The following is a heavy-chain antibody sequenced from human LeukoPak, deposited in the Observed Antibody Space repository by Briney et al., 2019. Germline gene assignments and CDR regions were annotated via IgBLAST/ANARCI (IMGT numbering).Heavy chain of an antibody. V-gene: IGHV3-11*04. D-gene: IGHD4-17*01. CDR1: GFTFSDYY. J-gene: IGHJ4*02. CDR3: ASIYGDYEWYY. Sequence: GGSLRLSCAASGFTFSDYYMSWIRQAPGKGLEWVSYISSSGSTIYYADSVKGRFTISRDNAKNPLYLQMNSLRAEDTAVYYCASIYGDYEWYYWGQGTLVTVSS. CDR2: ISSSGSTI.